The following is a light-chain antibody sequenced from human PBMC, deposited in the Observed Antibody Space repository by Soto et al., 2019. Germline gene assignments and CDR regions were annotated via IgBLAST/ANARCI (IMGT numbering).Light chain of an antibody. V-gene: IGKV1-5*03. J-gene: IGKJ5*01. CDR1: QSSSVW. CDR3: QHYNSYLIT. Sequence: DIQMTQSPSTLSASVGDRVTITCRASQSSSVWLAWYQQKPGKAPKLLIYKASSLESGVPSRFSGSGSGTEFTLTISSLQPDDFATYYCQHYNSYLITFGQGTRLEIK. CDR2: KAS.